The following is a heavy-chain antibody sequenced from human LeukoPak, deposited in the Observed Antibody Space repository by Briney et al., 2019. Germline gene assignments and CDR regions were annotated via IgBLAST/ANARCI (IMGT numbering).Heavy chain of an antibody. V-gene: IGHV7-4-1*02. CDR1: GYTFTSYA. D-gene: IGHD5-24*01. CDR3: ASDEAGDGYNSGLDY. J-gene: IGHJ4*02. CDR2: INTNTGNP. Sequence: GASVKVSCKASGYTFTSYAMNWVRQAPGQGLEWMGWINTNTGNPTYAQGFTGRFVFSLDTSVSTAYLQISSLKAEDTAVYYCASDEAGDGYNSGLDYWGQGTLVTVSS.